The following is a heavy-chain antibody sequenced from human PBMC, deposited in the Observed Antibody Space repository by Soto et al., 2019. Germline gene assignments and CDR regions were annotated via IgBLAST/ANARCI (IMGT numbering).Heavy chain of an antibody. CDR2: INHSGST. D-gene: IGHD6-13*01. J-gene: IGHJ2*01. CDR1: GGSFSGYY. Sequence: QVQLQQWGAGLLKPSETLSLTCAVYGGSFSGYYWSWIRQPPGKGLEWIGEINHSGSTNYNPSLKSRVTISVDTSKNQFSLKLSSVTAADTAVYYCARGRGAAAGTDYWYFDLWGRGTLVTVSS. V-gene: IGHV4-34*01. CDR3: ARGRGAAAGTDYWYFDL.